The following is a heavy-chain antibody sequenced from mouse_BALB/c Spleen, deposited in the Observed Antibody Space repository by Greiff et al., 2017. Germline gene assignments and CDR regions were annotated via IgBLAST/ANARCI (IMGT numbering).Heavy chain of an antibody. CDR3: TRSEYFDD. CDR2: INPSNGGT. J-gene: IGHJ2*01. Sequence: QVQLQQSGAELVKPGASVKLSCKASGYTFTSYYMYWVKQRPGQGLEWIGEINPSNGGTNFNEKFKSKATLTVDKSSSTAYMQLSSLTSEDSAVYYCTRSEYFDDWGQGTTLTVSS. V-gene: IGHV1S81*02. CDR1: GYTFTSYY.